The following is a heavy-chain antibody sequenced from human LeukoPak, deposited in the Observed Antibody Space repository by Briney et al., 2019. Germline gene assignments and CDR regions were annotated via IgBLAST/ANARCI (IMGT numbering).Heavy chain of an antibody. V-gene: IGHV3-30*02. CDR1: GFTFSSYA. Sequence: PGGSLRLSCAASGFTFSSYAIHWVRRAPGKGLEWVSFIRYDGSNEYYADSVKRRFAISRDNPKNTAHLHLNRLRGEDTAVYYCAKGRSSTSSLNALDIWGQGTLVTVSS. CDR3: AKGRSSTSSLNALDI. CDR2: IRYDGSNE. D-gene: IGHD6-13*01. J-gene: IGHJ3*02.